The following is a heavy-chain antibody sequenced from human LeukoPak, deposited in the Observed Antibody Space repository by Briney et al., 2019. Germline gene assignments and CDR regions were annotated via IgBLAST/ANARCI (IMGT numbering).Heavy chain of an antibody. V-gene: IGHV3-9*03. CDR2: ISWNSGSI. Sequence: GGSLRLSCTASGFTFGDYAMSWVRQAPGKGLEWVSGISWNSGSIGYADSVKGRFTISRDNAKNSLYLQMNSLRAEDMALYYCAKDRGNSWYRPKGFDYWGQGTLVTVSS. J-gene: IGHJ4*02. D-gene: IGHD6-13*01. CDR1: GFTFGDYA. CDR3: AKDRGNSWYRPKGFDY.